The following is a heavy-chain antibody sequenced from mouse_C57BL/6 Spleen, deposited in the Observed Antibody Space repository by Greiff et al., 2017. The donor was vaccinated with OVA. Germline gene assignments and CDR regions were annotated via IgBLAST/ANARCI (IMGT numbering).Heavy chain of an antibody. CDR2: ISYDGSN. V-gene: IGHV3-6*01. CDR3: ASANWDYAMDY. J-gene: IGHJ4*01. D-gene: IGHD4-1*01. CDR1: GYSITSGYY. Sequence: EVQLQQSGPGLVKPSQSLSLTCSVTGYSITSGYYWYWNRQFPGNNLEWMGYISYDGSNNYNPSLKNRTSITRDTSKNPFFLKLYSVTTEDTATYYCASANWDYAMDYWGQGTSVTVSS.